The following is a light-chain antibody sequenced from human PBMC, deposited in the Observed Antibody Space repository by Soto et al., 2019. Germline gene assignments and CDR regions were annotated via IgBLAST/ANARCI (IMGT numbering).Light chain of an antibody. CDR2: SNN. J-gene: IGLJ2*01. CDR3: ASWDDSLNGVV. V-gene: IGLV1-44*01. Sequence: QAVVTQPPSASGPPGQRVTISCSGSSSNIGDNTVNWYQQLPGTAPKLLISSNNQRPSGVPDRFSGSKSGTSGSLAISGLQSEDEADYYCASWDDSLNGVVFGGGTKLTVL. CDR1: SSNIGDNT.